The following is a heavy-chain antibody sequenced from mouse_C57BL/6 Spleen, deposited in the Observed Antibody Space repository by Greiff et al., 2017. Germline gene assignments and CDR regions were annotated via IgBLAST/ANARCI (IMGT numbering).Heavy chain of an antibody. J-gene: IGHJ1*03. CDR3: AREERLLFSSYWYFDV. V-gene: IGHV1-78*01. CDR1: GYTFTDHT. D-gene: IGHD2-3*01. CDR2: IYPRDGST. Sequence: QVQLQQSDAELVKPGASVKISCKVSGYTFTDHTIHWMKQRPEQGLAWIGYIYPRDGSTKYNEKFKGKATLTADKSSSTAYMQLNSLTSEDSAVYFCAREERLLFSSYWYFDVWGTGTTVTVSS.